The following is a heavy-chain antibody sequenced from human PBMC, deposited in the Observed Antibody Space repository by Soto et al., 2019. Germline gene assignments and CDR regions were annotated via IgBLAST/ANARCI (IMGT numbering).Heavy chain of an antibody. CDR1: GGSFSGYY. CDR3: ARDLDGSGIRRGLSVDY. Sequence: SETLSLTCAVYGGSFSGYYWSWIRQPPGKGLEWIGEINHSGSTNYNPSLKSRVTISVDTSKNQFSLKLSSVTAADTAVYYCARDLDGSGIRRGLSVDYWGQGTLVTVSS. J-gene: IGHJ4*02. CDR2: INHSGST. V-gene: IGHV4-34*01. D-gene: IGHD3-10*01.